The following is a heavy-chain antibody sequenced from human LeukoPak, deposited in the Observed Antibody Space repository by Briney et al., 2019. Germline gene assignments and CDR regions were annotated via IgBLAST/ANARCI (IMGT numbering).Heavy chain of an antibody. CDR2: IYYSGST. CDR1: GGPISSYY. Sequence: PSETLSLTCTVSGGPISSYYWSWIRQPPGKGLEWIGYIYYSGSTNYNPSLKSRVTISVDTSKNQFSLKLSSVTAADTAVYYCARANVRIAAAGTLDYWGQGTLVTVSS. V-gene: IGHV4-59*08. CDR3: ARANVRIAAAGTLDY. D-gene: IGHD6-13*01. J-gene: IGHJ4*02.